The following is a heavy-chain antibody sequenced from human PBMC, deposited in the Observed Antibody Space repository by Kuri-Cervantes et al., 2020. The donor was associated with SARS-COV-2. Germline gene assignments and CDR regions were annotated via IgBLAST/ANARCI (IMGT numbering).Heavy chain of an antibody. V-gene: IGHV3-66*02. J-gene: IGHJ5*02. CDR1: GFTFSSYS. Sequence: GESLKISCAASGFTFSSYSMNWVRQAPGKGLEWVSVIYSGGSTFYTDSVKGRFTISRDNPKNTLYLQMNSLRAEDTAVYFCARETRGWFDPWGQGALVTVSS. CDR3: ARETRGWFDP. CDR2: IYSGGST.